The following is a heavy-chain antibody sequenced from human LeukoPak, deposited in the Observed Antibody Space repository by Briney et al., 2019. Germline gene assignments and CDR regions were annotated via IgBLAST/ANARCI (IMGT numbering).Heavy chain of an antibody. CDR2: ISSSSSYI. Sequence: GGSLRLSCAASGFTFRSYSMNWVRQAPGKGLEWVSSISSSSSYIYYADSVKGRFTISRDNAKNSLYLQMNSLRAEDTAVYYCARVPVTGAFDIWGQGTMVIMSS. V-gene: IGHV3-21*01. D-gene: IGHD4-17*01. CDR3: ARVPVTGAFDI. J-gene: IGHJ3*02. CDR1: GFTFRSYS.